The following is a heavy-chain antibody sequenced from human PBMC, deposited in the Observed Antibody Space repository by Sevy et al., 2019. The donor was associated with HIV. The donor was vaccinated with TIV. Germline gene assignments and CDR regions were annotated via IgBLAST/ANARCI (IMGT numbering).Heavy chain of an antibody. J-gene: IGHJ6*02. CDR3: KRPYDYYYVMDV. Sequence: ASVKVSCKASGGTFSSYIITWVRQAPGQGLEWMGGIIPIFGTANYAQKFQGRVTITADESTSTAYMELSSLRSEDTAVYYCKRPYDYYYVMDVWGQGTTVTVSS. V-gene: IGHV1-69*13. CDR1: GGTFSSYI. D-gene: IGHD2-2*01. CDR2: IIPIFGTA.